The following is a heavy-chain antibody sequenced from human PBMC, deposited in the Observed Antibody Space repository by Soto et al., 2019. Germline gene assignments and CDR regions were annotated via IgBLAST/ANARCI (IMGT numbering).Heavy chain of an antibody. CDR2: IYYSGST. CDR1: GGSISSGDYY. CDR3: ARATKCSSTSCYTDY. V-gene: IGHV4-30-4*01. D-gene: IGHD2-2*02. Sequence: LSLTCTVSGGSISSGDYYWSWIRQPPGKGLEWIGYIYYSGSTYYNPSLKSRVTISVDTSKNQFSLKLSSVTAADTAVYYCARATKCSSTSCYTDYWGQGTLVTVSS. J-gene: IGHJ4*02.